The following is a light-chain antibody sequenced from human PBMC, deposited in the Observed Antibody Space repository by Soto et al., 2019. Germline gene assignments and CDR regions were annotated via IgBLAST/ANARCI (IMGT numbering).Light chain of an antibody. CDR2: AAS. CDR1: QSISNY. CDR3: QQSYITPGT. Sequence: DIQMTLSPSSLSASVGDRVTITCRASQSISNYLNWYQQKPGKAPNLLIYAASSLHSGVPSRFSGSGSGTDFTLTISSLQPEDFATYFCQQSYITPGTFGQGTKVEIK. V-gene: IGKV1-39*01. J-gene: IGKJ1*01.